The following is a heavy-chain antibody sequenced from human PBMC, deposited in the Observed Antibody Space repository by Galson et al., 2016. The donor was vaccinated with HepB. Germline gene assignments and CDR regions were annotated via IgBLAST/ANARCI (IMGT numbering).Heavy chain of an antibody. CDR2: INAGDGNT. Sequence: SVKVSCKASGYTFTSYSMHWVRQAPGQRLEWMGWINAGDGNTKYSQKFQGRVTITRDTSASTAYMELSSLRSEDTAVYYCARTLEFVYDYVWGQMGGVYFDYWGQGTLVTVSS. D-gene: IGHD3-16*01. V-gene: IGHV1-3*01. J-gene: IGHJ4*02. CDR1: GYTFTSYS. CDR3: ARTLEFVYDYVWGQMGGVYFDY.